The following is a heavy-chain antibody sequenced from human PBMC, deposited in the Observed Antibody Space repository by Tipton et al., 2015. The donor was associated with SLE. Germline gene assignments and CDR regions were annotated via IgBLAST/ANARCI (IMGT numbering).Heavy chain of an antibody. CDR2: INYRGTT. D-gene: IGHD1-7*01. Sequence: TLSLTCTVSGGSISTSSYYWAWIRQPPGKGLECIGNINYRGTTSYNPSLKSRVTMSVDTSQNQFSLTLRSVTAADTAIYYCARWNFVTMTGGFDIWGQGTMVTVS. V-gene: IGHV4-39*07. CDR1: GGSISTSSYY. CDR3: ARWNFVTMTGGFDI. J-gene: IGHJ3*02.